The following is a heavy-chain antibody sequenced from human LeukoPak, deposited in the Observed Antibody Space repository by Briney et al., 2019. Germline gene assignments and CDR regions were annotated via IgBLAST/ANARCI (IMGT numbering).Heavy chain of an antibody. D-gene: IGHD6-6*01. CDR3: AKDQLVLDY. V-gene: IGHV3-23*01. CDR2: ISDSGGST. J-gene: IGHJ4*02. CDR1: GFTSRTYG. Sequence: PGGSLRLSCAASGFTSRTYGMTWVRQAPGEGLEWVSTISDSGGSTYYADSVKGRFTISRDNSKNTLYLQMNSLRAEDTAVYYCAKDQLVLDYWGQGTLVTVSS.